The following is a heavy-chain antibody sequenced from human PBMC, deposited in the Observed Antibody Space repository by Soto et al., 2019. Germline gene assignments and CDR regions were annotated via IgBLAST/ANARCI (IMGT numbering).Heavy chain of an antibody. Sequence: QVRLQESGPGLVKPSQTLSLTCTVSGGSISTIDYYWTWIRQLPGKGLEWIAYMHHTGLTYYNSSLKSRITISVDKSKNQFSLKLNSVTAADTAVYFCAGKPNALSYFDYWGQGTLVTVSS. J-gene: IGHJ4*02. V-gene: IGHV4-31*04. CDR2: MHHTGLT. CDR1: GGSISTIDYY. D-gene: IGHD2-8*01. CDR3: AGKPNALSYFDY.